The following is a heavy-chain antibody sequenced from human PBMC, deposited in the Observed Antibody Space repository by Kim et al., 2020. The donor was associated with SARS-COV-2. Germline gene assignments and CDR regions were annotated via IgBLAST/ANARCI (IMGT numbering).Heavy chain of an antibody. CDR2: ISCDGSKK. Sequence: GGSLRLSCAASGFTFSSYAMRWVRQAPGKGLEWVAVISCDGSKKYYADSVKGRFTISRDSSKNTLYLQMNSLRAEDTAVYSCARDRTWSDPDILTGQDCWGQGTLVTVSS. CDR1: GFTFSSYA. J-gene: IGHJ4*02. V-gene: IGHV3-30*04. CDR3: ARDRTWSDPDILTGQDC. D-gene: IGHD3-9*01.